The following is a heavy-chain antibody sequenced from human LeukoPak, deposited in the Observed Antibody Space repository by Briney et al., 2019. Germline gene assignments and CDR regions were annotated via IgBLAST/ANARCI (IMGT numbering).Heavy chain of an antibody. CDR1: GFTFSSYW. CDR3: TTIRPGY. D-gene: IGHD5-12*01. J-gene: IGHJ4*02. V-gene: IGHV3-74*01. Sequence: GGSLRLSCAASGFTFSSYWIHWVRQVPGKGLVWVPRIKDGGTTTDYADSVKGRFTIPRDDAKNTLHLQMNSLRAEDTAVYYCTTIRPGYWGQGTLVTVSP. CDR2: IKDGGTTT.